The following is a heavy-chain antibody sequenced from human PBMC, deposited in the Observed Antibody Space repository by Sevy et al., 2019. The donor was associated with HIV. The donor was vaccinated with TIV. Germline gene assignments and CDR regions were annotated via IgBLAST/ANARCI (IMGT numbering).Heavy chain of an antibody. D-gene: IGHD4-17*01. CDR2: ISGSGGST. CDR1: GFTFSSYA. CDR3: AKGRDYEYYFDY. V-gene: IGHV3-23*01. Sequence: GGSLRLSCAASGFTFSSYAMSWVRQAPGKGLESVSAISGSGGSTYYADSVKGRFTISRDNSKNTLYLQMNSLRAEDTAVYYCAKGRDYEYYFDYWGQGTLVTVSS. J-gene: IGHJ4*02.